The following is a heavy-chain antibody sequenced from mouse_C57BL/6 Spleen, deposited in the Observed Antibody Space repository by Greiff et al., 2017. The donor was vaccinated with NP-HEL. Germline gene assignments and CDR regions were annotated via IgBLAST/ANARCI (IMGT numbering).Heavy chain of an antibody. Sequence: VQLKESGGGLVKPGGSLKLSCAASGFTFSSYAMSWVRQTPEKRLEWVATISDGSSYTYYPDNVKGRFTISRDNAKNNQYLQMSHLKSEDTAMYYCARDGPWYAMDYWGQGTSVTVSS. V-gene: IGHV5-4*01. CDR2: ISDGSSYT. J-gene: IGHJ4*01. CDR3: ARDGPWYAMDY. CDR1: GFTFSSYA.